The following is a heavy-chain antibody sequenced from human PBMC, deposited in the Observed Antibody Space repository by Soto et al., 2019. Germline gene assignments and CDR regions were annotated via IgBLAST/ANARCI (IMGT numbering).Heavy chain of an antibody. CDR1: GGTFSSYA. V-gene: IGHV1-69*01. CDR2: IIPISETT. Sequence: QVQLVQSGAEVKKPGSSVKVSCKASGGTFSSYAISWVRQAPGQGLEWMGGIIPISETTNYAQKFQGRVMITADESKSTADMELSSLRSEDTAVYYCARSQGSSTSLEIYYYYYYGMDVWGQGTKVTVSS. CDR3: ARSQGSSTSLEIYYYYYYGMDV. J-gene: IGHJ6*02. D-gene: IGHD2-2*01.